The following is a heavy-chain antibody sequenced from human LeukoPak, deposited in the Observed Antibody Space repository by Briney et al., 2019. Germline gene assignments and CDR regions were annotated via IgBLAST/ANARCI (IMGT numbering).Heavy chain of an antibody. J-gene: IGHJ4*02. V-gene: IGHV4-4*02. D-gene: IGHD5-18*01. Sequence: PSGTLSLTCGVSGGSISDTNWWTWLRQPPGKGLEWIGEVNLQGSTNYNPSLKSRVTISVDTSKNQFSLKLSSVTAADTAVYYCARDSGYSYGWNFDYWGQGTLVTVSS. CDR2: VNLQGST. CDR1: GGSISDTNW. CDR3: ARDSGYSYGWNFDY.